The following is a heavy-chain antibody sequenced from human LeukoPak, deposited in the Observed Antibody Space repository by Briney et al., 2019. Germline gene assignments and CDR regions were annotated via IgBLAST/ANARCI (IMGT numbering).Heavy chain of an antibody. CDR2: IYYSGST. D-gene: IGHD1-26*01. CDR1: GGSISSSSYY. CDR3: ARLDASTTSGRSYFDY. Sequence: SETLSLTCTVSGGSISSSSYYWGWIRQPPGKGLEWIGSIYYSGSTYYNPSLKSRVTISVDTSKNQFSLKLSSVTAADTAVYYCARLDASTTSGRSYFDYWGQGTLVTVSS. V-gene: IGHV4-39*01. J-gene: IGHJ4*02.